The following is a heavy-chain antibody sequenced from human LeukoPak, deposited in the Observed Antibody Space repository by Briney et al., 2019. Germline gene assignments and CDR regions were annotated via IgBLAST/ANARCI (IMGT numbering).Heavy chain of an antibody. V-gene: IGHV3-48*01. J-gene: IGHJ6*03. CDR2: ISSSSSTI. CDR1: GFTFSSYG. Sequence: GGSLRLSCAASGFTFSSYGMTWVRQAPGKGLEWVSYISSSSSTIYYADSVKGRFTISRDNAKNSLYLQMNSLRAEDTAVYYCARDSGYYSSYYYYMDVWGKGTTVTVSS. D-gene: IGHD3-22*01. CDR3: ARDSGYYSSYYYYMDV.